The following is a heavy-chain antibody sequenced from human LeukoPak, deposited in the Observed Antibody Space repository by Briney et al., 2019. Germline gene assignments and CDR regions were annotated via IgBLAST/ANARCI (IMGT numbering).Heavy chain of an antibody. CDR2: INHSGST. Sequence: SETLSLTCAVYGGSFSGYYWRWIRQPPGKGLEWIGEINHSGSTNYNPSLKSRVTISVDTSKNQFSLKLSSVTAADTAVYYCARGRETSPSVPFDYWGQGTLVTVSS. V-gene: IGHV4-34*01. CDR3: ARGRETSPSVPFDY. J-gene: IGHJ4*02. CDR1: GGSFSGYY.